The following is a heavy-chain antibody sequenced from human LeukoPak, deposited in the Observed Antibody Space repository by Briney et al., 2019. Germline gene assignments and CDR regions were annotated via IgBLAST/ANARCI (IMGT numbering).Heavy chain of an antibody. CDR3: ARRRSIAAAGTIRYYYYYYMDV. J-gene: IGHJ6*03. V-gene: IGHV1-18*01. CDR1: GYTFTSYG. D-gene: IGHD6-13*01. Sequence: ASVKVSCKASGYTFTSYGISWVRQAPGQGLERMGWISAYNGNTNYAQKLQGRVTMTTDTSTSTAYMELRSLRSDDTAVYYCARRRSIAAAGTIRYYYYYYMDVWGKGTTVTVSS. CDR2: ISAYNGNT.